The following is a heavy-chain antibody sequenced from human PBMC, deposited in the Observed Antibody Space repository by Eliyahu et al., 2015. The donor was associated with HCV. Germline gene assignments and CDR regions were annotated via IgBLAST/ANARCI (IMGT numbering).Heavy chain of an antibody. J-gene: IGHJ2*01. CDR3: ARAGLWFGELRYWYFDL. CDR2: LRSKAYGGTT. CDR1: GFTXGAYA. Sequence: EVQLVESGGGLVQPGRSLRLSCTASGFTXGAYAMXWVRQAPGKGLEWVGYLRSKAYGGTTAYAASVRGRFTISRDDSKNIAYLQMNSLKLEDTAVYYCARAGLWFGELRYWYFDLWGRGTLVTVSS. D-gene: IGHD3-10*01. V-gene: IGHV3-49*04.